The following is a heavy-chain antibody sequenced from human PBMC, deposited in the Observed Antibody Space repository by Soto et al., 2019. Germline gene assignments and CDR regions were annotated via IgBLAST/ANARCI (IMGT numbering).Heavy chain of an antibody. J-gene: IGHJ3*02. D-gene: IGHD6-25*01. CDR3: ARDVSPGSSGYYLDPFYI. V-gene: IGHV3-7*05. Sequence: GGSLRLSCAASGFTFGHYWMTWVRQAPGKGLEWVANIKGDGSAKSYLDSVRGRFTVSRDNAENSLFLQMNILRAEDTALYYCARDVSPGSSGYYLDPFYIWGRGTMVSVS. CDR1: GFTFGHYW. CDR2: IKGDGSAK.